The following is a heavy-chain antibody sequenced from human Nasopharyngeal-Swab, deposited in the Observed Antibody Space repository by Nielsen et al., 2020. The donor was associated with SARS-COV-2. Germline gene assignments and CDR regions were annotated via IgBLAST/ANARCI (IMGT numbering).Heavy chain of an antibody. CDR3: ARRPPYKWNPFDY. D-gene: IGHD1-20*01. V-gene: IGHV5-10-1*01. J-gene: IGHJ4*02. CDR2: IDPGDSYT. Sequence: GESLKISCKGSGYRFTSYWISWVRQMPGKGLEWMGRIDPGDSYTYYSPSFQGHVTISADKSLSTAYVQWSSLKASDTAMYYCARRPPYKWNPFDYWGQGTLVTVSS. CDR1: GYRFTSYW.